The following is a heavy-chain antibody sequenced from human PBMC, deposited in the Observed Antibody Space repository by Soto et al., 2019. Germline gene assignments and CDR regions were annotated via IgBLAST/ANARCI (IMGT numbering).Heavy chain of an antibody. CDR3: ARDGARWGYCSSTSCYSWFDL. V-gene: IGHV3-7*03. Sequence: EVQLVESGGGLVQPGGSLRLSCAASGFTFSSYWMSWVRQAPGKGLEWVANIKQDGSEKYYVDSVKGRFTISRDNAKNSLYLQMNSLRAEDTAVYYCARDGARWGYCSSTSCYSWFDLWGRGTLVRVSS. CDR2: IKQDGSEK. CDR1: GFTFSSYW. D-gene: IGHD2-2*02. J-gene: IGHJ5*02.